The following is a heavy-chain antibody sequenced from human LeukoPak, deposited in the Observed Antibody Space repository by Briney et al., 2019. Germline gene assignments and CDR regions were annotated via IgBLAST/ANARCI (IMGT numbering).Heavy chain of an antibody. D-gene: IGHD1-26*01. CDR2: IYGDGRNI. CDR1: GFTFSKYW. CDR3: ARGILEF. V-gene: IGHV3-74*03. J-gene: IGHJ2*01. Sequence: PGGSLRLSCEAAGFTFSKYWMNWVRQAPGKGVVWVSRIYGDGRNITYADSVKGRLHIPRDNARNTLYLQMNSLSAEDTAVYYCARGILEFWGRGTLVTVSS.